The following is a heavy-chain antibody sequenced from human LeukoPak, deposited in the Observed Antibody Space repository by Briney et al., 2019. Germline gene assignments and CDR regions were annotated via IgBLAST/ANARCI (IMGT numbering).Heavy chain of an antibody. V-gene: IGHV4-39*01. Sequence: PSETLSLTCTVSGGSISSSSYYWGWIRQPPGKGLEWIGSIYYSGNTYYNPSLKSRVTISVDTSKSQFSLKLSSVTAADTAVYYCARHDGIGVVIIRGWFDPWGQGTLVTVSS. D-gene: IGHD3-3*01. CDR2: IYYSGNT. J-gene: IGHJ5*02. CDR1: GGSISSSSYY. CDR3: ARHDGIGVVIIRGWFDP.